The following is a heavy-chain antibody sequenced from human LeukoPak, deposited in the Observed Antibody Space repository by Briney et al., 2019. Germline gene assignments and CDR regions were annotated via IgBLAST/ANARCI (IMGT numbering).Heavy chain of an antibody. J-gene: IGHJ4*02. D-gene: IGHD3-22*01. CDR2: INHSGST. Sequence: SETLSLTCAVYGGSFSGYYWSWIRQPPGKGLEWIGDINHSGSTNYNPSLKSRVTISVDTSKNQFSLKLSSVTAADTAVYYCARGAPNYGSRGNYFDYWGQGTLVTVSS. CDR1: GGSFSGYY. V-gene: IGHV4-34*01. CDR3: ARGAPNYGSRGNYFDY.